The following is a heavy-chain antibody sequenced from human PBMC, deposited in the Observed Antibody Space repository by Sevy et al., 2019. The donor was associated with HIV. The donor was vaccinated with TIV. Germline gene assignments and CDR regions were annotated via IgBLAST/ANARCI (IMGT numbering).Heavy chain of an antibody. CDR3: IRERGVWRRFVAADWSFAL. D-gene: IGHD5-12*01. V-gene: IGHV3-15*07. J-gene: IGHJ2*01. Sequence: GGSLRLSCAASGFTVNNAWMYWVRQVPGKGLEWVGRLKGETDGGTTDYAAPVKGRFTISREDSKNMVSLQMNRPKTEDTGVYYSIRERGVWRRFVAADWSFALWGRSALGTASS. CDR2: LKGETDGGTT. CDR1: GFTVNNAW.